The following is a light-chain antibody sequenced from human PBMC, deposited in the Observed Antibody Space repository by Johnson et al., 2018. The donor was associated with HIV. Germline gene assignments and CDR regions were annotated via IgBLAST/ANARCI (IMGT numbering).Light chain of an antibody. CDR2: ENN. Sequence: QSVLTQPPSVSAAPGQKVTISCSGSSSNIGNNYVSWYQQLPGTAPKLLIYENNKRPSGIPDRFSGSKSGTSATLGITGLQTGDEADYYCGTWDSSLVAHSIFGTGTKVTVL. CDR3: GTWDSSLVAHSI. V-gene: IGLV1-51*02. J-gene: IGLJ1*01. CDR1: SSNIGNNY.